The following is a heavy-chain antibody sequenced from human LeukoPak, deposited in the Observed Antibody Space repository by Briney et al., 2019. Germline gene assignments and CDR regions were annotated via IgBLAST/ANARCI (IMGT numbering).Heavy chain of an antibody. D-gene: IGHD3-10*01. J-gene: IGHJ5*02. CDR1: GFTFSTFA. CDR2: INHSGST. Sequence: PGGSLRLSCAASGFTFSTFAMIWIRQPPGKGLEWIGEINHSGSTNYNPSLKSRVTISVDTSKNQFSLKQSSVTAADTAVYYCARHVTYYYGSGVIRFDPCGQGTLVTVSS. CDR3: ARHVTYYYGSGVIRFDP. V-gene: IGHV4-34*01.